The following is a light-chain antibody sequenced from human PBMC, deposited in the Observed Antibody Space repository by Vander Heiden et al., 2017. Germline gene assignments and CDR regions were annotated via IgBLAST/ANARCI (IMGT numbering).Light chain of an antibody. Sequence: HSALTPPPPAPASPGQSVTISCTGGSSDVGTYKYVSWYQQHPGKAPKLMIYEVSKRPSGVPDRFSGSKSGNTASLTVSGLQAEDEADYYCTSYAGSNNLVFGGGTKLTVL. V-gene: IGLV2-8*01. J-gene: IGLJ3*02. CDR3: TSYAGSNNLV. CDR1: SSDVGTYKY. CDR2: EVS.